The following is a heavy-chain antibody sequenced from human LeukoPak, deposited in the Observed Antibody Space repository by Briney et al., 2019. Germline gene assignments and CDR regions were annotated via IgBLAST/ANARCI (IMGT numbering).Heavy chain of an antibody. CDR3: ARPTWTNYMDV. CDR2: INSDGINT. Sequence: PGGSLRLSCAASGFTFSNYWMHWVRQAPGKGLVWVSRINSDGINTSYADSVKGRFTISRDNAKNTLNLQMNSLRAEDTAVYFCARPTWTNYMDVWGKGTAVTISS. V-gene: IGHV3-74*01. D-gene: IGHD3/OR15-3a*01. J-gene: IGHJ6*03. CDR1: GFTFSNYW.